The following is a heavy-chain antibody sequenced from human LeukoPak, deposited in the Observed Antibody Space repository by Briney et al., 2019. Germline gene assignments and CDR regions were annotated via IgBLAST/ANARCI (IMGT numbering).Heavy chain of an antibody. D-gene: IGHD3-16*01. Sequence: GGSLRLSCAASGFTFTTYWMGWVRQAPGKGLEWVSSISSSSTYIYYADSVKGRFTISRDNAKNSLYLQMNSLGAEDTAVYYCARVGVLVTAFDIWGQGTMVTVSS. CDR2: ISSSSTYI. CDR3: ARVGVLVTAFDI. V-gene: IGHV3-21*01. CDR1: GFTFTTYW. J-gene: IGHJ3*02.